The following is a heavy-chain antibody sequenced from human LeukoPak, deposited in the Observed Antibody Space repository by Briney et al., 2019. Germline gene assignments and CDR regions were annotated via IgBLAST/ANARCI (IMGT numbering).Heavy chain of an antibody. CDR2: ISYDGSNK. CDR3: ARDPYLSRASFFDY. CDR1: GFTFSSYA. J-gene: IGHJ4*02. Sequence: PGRSLRLSCAAPGFTFSSYAMHWVRQAPGKGLEWVAVISYDGSNKYYADSVKGRFTISRDNSKNTLYLQMNSLRAEDTAVYYCARDPYLSRASFFDYWGQGTLVTVSS. V-gene: IGHV3-30-3*01.